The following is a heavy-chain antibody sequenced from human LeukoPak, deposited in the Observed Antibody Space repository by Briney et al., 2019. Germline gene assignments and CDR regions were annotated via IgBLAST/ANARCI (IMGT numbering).Heavy chain of an antibody. CDR2: INPNSGGA. CDR1: GYTFTGYY. Sequence: ASVKVSCKASGYTFTGYYMHWVRQAPGQGLEWMGWINPNSGGANYAQKFQGRVTMTRDTSISTAYMELSRLRSDDTAVYYCARVLFYSSGNKSNRVDYWGQGTLVTVSS. CDR3: ARVLFYSSGNKSNRVDY. J-gene: IGHJ4*02. V-gene: IGHV1-2*02. D-gene: IGHD6-19*01.